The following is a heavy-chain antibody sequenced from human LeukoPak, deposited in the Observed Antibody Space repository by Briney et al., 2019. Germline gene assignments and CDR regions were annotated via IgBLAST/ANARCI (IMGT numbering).Heavy chain of an antibody. Sequence: SISDNSYWIYYADSVGGRFTISRDNAKNSLYLQMNSLRAEDTAVYYCARVVGAAALFDYWGQGTLVTVSS. J-gene: IGHJ4*02. V-gene: IGHV3-21*01. CDR3: ARVVGAAALFDY. CDR2: ISDNSYWI. D-gene: IGHD1-26*01.